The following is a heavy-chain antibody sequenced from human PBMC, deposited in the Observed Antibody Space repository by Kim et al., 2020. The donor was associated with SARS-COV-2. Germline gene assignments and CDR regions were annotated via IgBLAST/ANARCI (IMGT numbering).Heavy chain of an antibody. CDR2: IYSGGST. Sequence: GGSLRLSCAASGFTVSSNYMIWVRQAPGKGLEWVSIIYSGGSTYYADSVKGRFTISRDNSKNTLYLQMNSLRAEDTALYYCARDRLSSSWYYGGIKNYYGMDVWGRGTTVSVSS. V-gene: IGHV3-53*01. D-gene: IGHD6-13*01. CDR3: ARDRLSSSWYYGGIKNYYGMDV. J-gene: IGHJ6*02. CDR1: GFTVSSNY.